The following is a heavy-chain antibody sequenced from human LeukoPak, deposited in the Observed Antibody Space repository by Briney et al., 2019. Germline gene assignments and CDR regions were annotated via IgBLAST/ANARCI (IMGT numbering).Heavy chain of an antibody. CDR1: GYTFTGYY. Sequence: GASVKVSCKASGYTFTGYYMHWVRQAPGQGLEWMGWINPNSGGTNYAQKLQGRVTMTRDTSISTAYMELSRLRSDDTAVYYCARGYYGSGSYYSGDRVDYWGQGTLVTVSS. V-gene: IGHV1-2*02. CDR2: INPNSGGT. J-gene: IGHJ4*02. CDR3: ARGYYGSGSYYSGDRVDY. D-gene: IGHD3-10*01.